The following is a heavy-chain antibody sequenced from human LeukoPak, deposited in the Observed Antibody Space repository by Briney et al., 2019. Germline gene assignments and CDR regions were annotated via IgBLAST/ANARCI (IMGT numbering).Heavy chain of an antibody. Sequence: ASVKVSCKASGYTFTSYDINWVRQATGQGLEWMGWMNPNSGNTGYAQKFQGRVTMTRNTSISTAYMELSSLRFEDTAVYYCARGVSSSWYDYWGQGTLVAVSS. V-gene: IGHV1-8*01. J-gene: IGHJ4*02. CDR3: ARGVSSSWYDY. CDR1: GYTFTSYD. D-gene: IGHD6-13*01. CDR2: MNPNSGNT.